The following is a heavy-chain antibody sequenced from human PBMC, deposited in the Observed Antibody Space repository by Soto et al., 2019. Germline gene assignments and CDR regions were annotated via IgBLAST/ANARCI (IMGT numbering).Heavy chain of an antibody. CDR2: IYYSGST. V-gene: IGHV4-31*03. Sequence: PSETLSLTCTVSGGSISSGGYYWSWIRQHPGKGLEWIGYIYYSGSTYYNPSLKSRVTISVDTSKNQFSLKLSSVTAADTAVYCCARIRVVYELDYDFWSGYYTGMREVYRDYFDYWGQGTLVTVSS. CDR1: GGSISSGGYY. J-gene: IGHJ4*02. D-gene: IGHD3-3*01. CDR3: ARIRVVYELDYDFWSGYYTGMREVYRDYFDY.